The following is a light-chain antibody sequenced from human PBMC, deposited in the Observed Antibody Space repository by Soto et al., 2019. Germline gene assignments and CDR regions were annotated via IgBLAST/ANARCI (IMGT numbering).Light chain of an antibody. CDR1: QSVSSSY. Sequence: ENVLTQSPGTLSLSPGERATLSCRASQSVSSSYLAWYQQKPGQAPRLLIYGASSRATGIPDRFSGSGSGTDFTLTISRLEPEDFAMYYCQQYGSSPRTFGRGTKV. CDR3: QQYGSSPRT. CDR2: GAS. V-gene: IGKV3-20*01. J-gene: IGKJ1*01.